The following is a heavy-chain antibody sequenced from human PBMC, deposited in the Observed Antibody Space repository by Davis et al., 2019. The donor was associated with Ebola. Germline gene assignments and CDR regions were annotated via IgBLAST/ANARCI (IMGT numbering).Heavy chain of an antibody. J-gene: IGHJ4*02. CDR2: ISAYNGNT. CDR3: ARTKGDLGVTTTFDY. Sequence: ASVKVSCKGSGYILTSHWNGWVRQAPGQGLEWMGWISAYNGNTNYAQKLQGRVTMTTETSTSTAYMEQRSLRSDDTAVYYCARTKGDLGVTTTFDYWGQGTLVTVSS. D-gene: IGHD4-17*01. V-gene: IGHV1-18*04. CDR1: GYILTSHW.